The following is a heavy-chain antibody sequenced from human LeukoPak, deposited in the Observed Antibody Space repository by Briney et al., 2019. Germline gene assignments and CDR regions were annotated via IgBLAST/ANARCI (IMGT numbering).Heavy chain of an antibody. CDR1: GFTFSSYA. J-gene: IGHJ4*02. D-gene: IGHD2-21*01. CDR3: AKDGLIQGFDY. CDR2: ISYDGSNK. V-gene: IGHV3-30-3*01. Sequence: GGSLRLSCAASGFTFSSYAMHWVRQAPGKGLEWVAVISYDGSNKYYADSVKGRFTISRDNSKNTLYLQMNSLRAEDTAVYYCAKDGLIQGFDYWGQGTLVTVSS.